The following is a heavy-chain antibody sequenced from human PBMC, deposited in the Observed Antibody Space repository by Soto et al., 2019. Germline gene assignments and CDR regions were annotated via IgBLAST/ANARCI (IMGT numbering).Heavy chain of an antibody. CDR2: ISYDGSNK. CDR3: ARAPRGYYYGSGSYYNFDY. Sequence: QVQLVESGGGVVQPGRSLRLSCAASGFTFSSYAMHWVRQAPGKGLEWVAVISYDGSNKYYADSVKGRFTISRDNSKNPLYLQMNSLRAEDTAVYYCARAPRGYYYGSGSYYNFDYWGQGTLVTVSS. D-gene: IGHD3-10*01. V-gene: IGHV3-30-3*01. J-gene: IGHJ4*02. CDR1: GFTFSSYA.